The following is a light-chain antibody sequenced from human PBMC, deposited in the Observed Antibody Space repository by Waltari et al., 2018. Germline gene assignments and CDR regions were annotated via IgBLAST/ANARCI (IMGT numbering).Light chain of an antibody. V-gene: IGKV2-30*02. CDR3: MQGTHWPPST. CDR1: QSLVHSDGNTY. CDR2: KVS. J-gene: IGKJ2*02. Sequence: DVVVTQSPLSLPVTLGQPASISCRSSQSLVHSDGNTYLNWFQQMPGQSPRRLIYKVSNRDSGVPDRFSGSGSGTDFTLKISRVEAEDVGVYYCMQGTHWPPSTFGQGTKLEI.